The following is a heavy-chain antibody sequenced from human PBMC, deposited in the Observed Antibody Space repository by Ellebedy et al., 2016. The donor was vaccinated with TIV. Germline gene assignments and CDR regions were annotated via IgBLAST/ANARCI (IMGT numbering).Heavy chain of an antibody. J-gene: IGHJ4*02. CDR1: GFTFSRFG. CDR2: ISYDGSNE. V-gene: IGHV3-30*18. D-gene: IGHD1-26*01. Sequence: GGSLRLSCAASGFTFSRFGMHWVRQAPGKGLEWVAVISYDGSNEYYADSVKGRFTISRDNSKNTVYLQMNSLRAEDTAVYYCAKDLYSGSYLGYYFGHWGQGTLVTVSS. CDR3: AKDLYSGSYLGYYFGH.